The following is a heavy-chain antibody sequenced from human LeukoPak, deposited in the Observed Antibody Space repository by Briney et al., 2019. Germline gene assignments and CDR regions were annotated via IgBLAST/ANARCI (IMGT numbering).Heavy chain of an antibody. D-gene: IGHD3-9*01. J-gene: IGHJ4*02. CDR3: ASETYYDILSL. Sequence: PGGSLRLSCAASGFTFSSYAMHWVRQAPGKGLEWVAVISYDGSNKYYADSVKGRFTISRDNSKNTLYLQMNGLRAEDTAVYYCASETYYDILSLWGQGTLVTVSS. CDR2: ISYDGSNK. V-gene: IGHV3-30-3*01. CDR1: GFTFSSYA.